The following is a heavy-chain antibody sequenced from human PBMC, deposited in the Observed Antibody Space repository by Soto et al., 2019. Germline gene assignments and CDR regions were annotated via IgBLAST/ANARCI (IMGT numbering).Heavy chain of an antibody. Sequence: SVKVSCKASGGTFSSYAISWVRQAPGQGLEWMGGIIPIFGTANYAQKFQGRVTITADESTSTAYMELSSLRSEDTAVYYCARDGIAAAGTYYYYGMDVWGQGTTVTVSS. J-gene: IGHJ6*02. D-gene: IGHD6-13*01. CDR3: ARDGIAAAGTYYYYGMDV. CDR1: GGTFSSYA. V-gene: IGHV1-69*13. CDR2: IIPIFGTA.